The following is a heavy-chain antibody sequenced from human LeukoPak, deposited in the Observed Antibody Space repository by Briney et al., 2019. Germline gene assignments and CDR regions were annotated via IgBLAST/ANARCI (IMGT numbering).Heavy chain of an antibody. V-gene: IGHV4-59*01. Sequence: PSETLSLICTVSGGSMNNYYWSWIRQPPGKGLEWIGYISYSGSTNYNPSLRSRVTISVDTSKNQFSLKLSSVTAADTALYYCARYDYGDCWFDPWGQGTLVTVSS. J-gene: IGHJ5*02. CDR1: GGSMNNYY. CDR2: ISYSGST. D-gene: IGHD4-17*01. CDR3: ARYDYGDCWFDP.